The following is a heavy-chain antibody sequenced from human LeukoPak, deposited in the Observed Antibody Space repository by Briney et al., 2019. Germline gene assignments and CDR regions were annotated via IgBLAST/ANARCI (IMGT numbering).Heavy chain of an antibody. CDR1: GYTFTSYD. CDR2: MNPNSGNT. CDR3: ARGRRDSRQFDY. V-gene: IGHV1-8*01. D-gene: IGHD3-10*01. Sequence: ASVKVSCKASGYTFTSYDINWVRQATGQGLEWMGWMNPNSGNTGYAQKFQDRVTMTRNTSISTAYMELSSLRSEDTAVYYCARGRRDSRQFDYWGQGILVTVSS. J-gene: IGHJ4*02.